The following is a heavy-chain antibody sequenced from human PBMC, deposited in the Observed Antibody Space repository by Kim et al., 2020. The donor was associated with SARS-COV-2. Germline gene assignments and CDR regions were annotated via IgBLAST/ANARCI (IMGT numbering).Heavy chain of an antibody. CDR3: ARHPGMRGAMDV. Sequence: YSPSFQGHVTISADKSISTAYLQWSSLKASDTAMYYCARHPGMRGAMDVWGQGTTVTVSS. D-gene: IGHD3-10*01. J-gene: IGHJ6*02. V-gene: IGHV5-10-1*01.